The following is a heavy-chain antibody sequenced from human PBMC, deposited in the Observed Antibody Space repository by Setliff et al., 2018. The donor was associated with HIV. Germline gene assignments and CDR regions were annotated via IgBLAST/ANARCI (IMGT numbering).Heavy chain of an antibody. CDR2: IAYSGST. D-gene: IGHD3-10*01. V-gene: IGHV4-39*07. CDR3: ARRAGNWGLNWFDP. J-gene: IGHJ5*02. Sequence: SETLSLTCNVSGDSINTTPYYWAWIRQSSGKGLEWIGTIAYSGSTTYSPSLRSRVTISVDTSKNQFSLKLSSVTAADTAVYYCARRAGNWGLNWFDPWGQGTQVTVSS. CDR1: GDSINTTPYY.